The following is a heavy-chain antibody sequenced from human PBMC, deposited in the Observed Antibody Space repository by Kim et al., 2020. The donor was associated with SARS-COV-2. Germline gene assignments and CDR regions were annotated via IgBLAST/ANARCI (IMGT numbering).Heavy chain of an antibody. CDR2: IWYDGSNK. Sequence: GGSLRLSCAASGFTFSSYGMHWVRQAPGKGLEWVAVIWYDGSNKYYADSVKGRFTISRDNSKNTLYLQMNSLRAEDTAVYYCARGIVGASNGRWDFWGQGTLVTVSS. CDR3: ARGIVGASNGRWDF. J-gene: IGHJ4*02. CDR1: GFTFSSYG. V-gene: IGHV3-33*01. D-gene: IGHD1-26*01.